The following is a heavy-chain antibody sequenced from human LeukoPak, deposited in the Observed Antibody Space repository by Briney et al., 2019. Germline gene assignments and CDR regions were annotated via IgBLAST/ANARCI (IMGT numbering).Heavy chain of an antibody. CDR1: GYTFTGYY. J-gene: IGHJ4*02. Sequence: ASVKVSCKASGYTFTGYYMHWVRQAPGQGLEWMGWINPNSGGTQYAQKFQGRVTMTRDTSISTAYMELSRLRSDDTAVYYCARDWSKYFDYWAREPWSPSPQ. CDR3: ARDWSKYFDY. V-gene: IGHV1-2*02. CDR2: INPNSGGT.